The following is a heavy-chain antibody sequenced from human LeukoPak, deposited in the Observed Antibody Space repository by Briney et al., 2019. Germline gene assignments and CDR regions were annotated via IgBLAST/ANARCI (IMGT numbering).Heavy chain of an antibody. D-gene: IGHD6-6*01. CDR3: ARVGAARGEYYYYYMDV. CDR2: IYYSGST. CDR1: GGSISSHY. J-gene: IGHJ6*03. Sequence: SETLSLTCTVSGGSISSHYWSWIRQPPGKGLEWIGYIYYSGSTNYNPSLKSRVTTSVDTSKNQFSLKLSSVTAADTAVYYCARVGAARGEYYYYYMDVWGKGTTVTVSS. V-gene: IGHV4-59*11.